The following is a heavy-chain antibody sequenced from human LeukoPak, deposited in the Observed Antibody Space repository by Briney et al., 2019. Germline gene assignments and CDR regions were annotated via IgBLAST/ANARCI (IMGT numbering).Heavy chain of an antibody. CDR1: GFTFSSYG. Sequence: PGGSLRLSCAASGFTFSSYGMPWVRQAPGKGLEWVAVIWYDGSNKYYADSVKGRFTVSRDNSKNTLYLQMNSLRAEDTAVYYCARDYCGSGSYYTSYYYYYGMDVWGQGTTVTVSS. D-gene: IGHD3-10*01. V-gene: IGHV3-33*01. CDR3: ARDYCGSGSYYTSYYYYYGMDV. J-gene: IGHJ6*02. CDR2: IWYDGSNK.